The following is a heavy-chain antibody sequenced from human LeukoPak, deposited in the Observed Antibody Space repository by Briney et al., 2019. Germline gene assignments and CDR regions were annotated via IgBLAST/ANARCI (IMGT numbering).Heavy chain of an antibody. J-gene: IGHJ5*02. CDR1: GGSFSGYY. CDR3: ARHYGP. Sequence: SSETLSLTCAVYGGSFSGYYWSWIRQPPGKGLEWIGYIYYSGSTNYSPSLKSRVTISVDTSKNQFSLKLNSVTAADTAVYYCARHYGPWGQGTLVTVSS. D-gene: IGHD3-10*01. V-gene: IGHV4-59*08. CDR2: IYYSGST.